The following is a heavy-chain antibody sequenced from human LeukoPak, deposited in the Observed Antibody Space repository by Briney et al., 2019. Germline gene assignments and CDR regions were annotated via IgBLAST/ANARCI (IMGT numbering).Heavy chain of an antibody. CDR1: GFTVSSNY. D-gene: IGHD2-15*01. CDR3: ARECGGLLGFDY. J-gene: IGHJ4*02. Sequence: GGSLRLSCAASGFTVSSNYMSWVRQAPGKGLEWGSVIYSGGSTYYADSVKGRFTISRDNSKNTLYLQMKSLRAEDTAVYYCARECGGLLGFDYWGQGTLVTVSS. CDR2: IYSGGST. V-gene: IGHV3-53*01.